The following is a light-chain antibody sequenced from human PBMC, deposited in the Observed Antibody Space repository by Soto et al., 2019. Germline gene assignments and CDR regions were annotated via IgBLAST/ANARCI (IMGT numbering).Light chain of an antibody. CDR3: QQYGSSPLT. CDR2: GAS. Sequence: EIVMTQSPATLSVSPGERATLSCRASQSIGSNLAWYQQKRGQAPRLLIYGASNRATGIPDRFSGSGSGTDFTLTISRLEPEDFAVYYCQQYGSSPLTFGGGTRLEIK. CDR1: QSIGSN. V-gene: IGKV3-20*01. J-gene: IGKJ5*01.